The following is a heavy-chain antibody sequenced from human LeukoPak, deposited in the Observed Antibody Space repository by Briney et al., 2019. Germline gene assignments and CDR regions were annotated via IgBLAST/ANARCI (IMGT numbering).Heavy chain of an antibody. D-gene: IGHD2-15*01. CDR1: GYSISALAN. CDR3: AREGRSDRWSSNWFDP. CDR2: SNYGGST. V-gene: IGHV4-59*11. Sequence: SETLSLTCNVSGYSISALANWGWIRQSPGKGLKWIGYSNYGGSTNYNPSLKSRVTISVDRSKNQFSLKVKSVTAADTAVYYCAREGRSDRWSSNWFDPWGLGTLVTVSS. J-gene: IGHJ5*02.